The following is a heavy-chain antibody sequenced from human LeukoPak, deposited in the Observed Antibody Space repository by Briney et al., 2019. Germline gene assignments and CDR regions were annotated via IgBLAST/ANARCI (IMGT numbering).Heavy chain of an antibody. D-gene: IGHD6-19*01. CDR3: ARDHPDSSGWYVGYNWFDP. J-gene: IGHJ5*02. CDR2: INPSGGST. CDR1: GYTFTSYY. V-gene: IGHV1-46*01. Sequence: ASVKVSCKASGYTFTSYYMHLVRQAPGQGLEWMGIINPSGGSTSYAQKFQGRVTMTRDTSTSTVYMELSSLRSEDTAVHYCARDHPDSSGWYVGYNWFDPWGQGTLVTVSS.